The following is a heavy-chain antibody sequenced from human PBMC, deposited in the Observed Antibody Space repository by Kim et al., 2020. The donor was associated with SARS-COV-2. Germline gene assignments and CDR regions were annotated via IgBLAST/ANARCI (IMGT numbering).Heavy chain of an antibody. V-gene: IGHV3-74*01. Sequence: GSLRLSCAASGFTFSSYWMHWVRQAPGKGLVWVSRINSDGSSTSYADSVKGRFTISRDNAKNTLYLQMNSLRAEDTAVYYCARVAEYYDSPSWRDAFDIWGQGTMVTVSS. CDR1: GFTFSSYW. CDR3: ARVAEYYDSPSWRDAFDI. D-gene: IGHD3-22*01. CDR2: INSDGSST. J-gene: IGHJ3*02.